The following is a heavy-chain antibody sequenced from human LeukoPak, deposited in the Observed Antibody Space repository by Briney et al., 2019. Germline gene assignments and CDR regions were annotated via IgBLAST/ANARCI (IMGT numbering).Heavy chain of an antibody. CDR1: GFTFRNYG. V-gene: IGHV3-23*01. J-gene: IGHJ4*02. CDR2: ISGNGAIT. D-gene: IGHD3-10*01. Sequence: GGSLRLSCAASGFTFRNYGMSWVRQAPGKGLEWVASISGNGAITFYGDSVKGRFTISRDNSKNTLYLQMNSLRADDTAIFYCAKIRDSAGIDYWGQGTQVTVSS. CDR3: AKIRDSAGIDY.